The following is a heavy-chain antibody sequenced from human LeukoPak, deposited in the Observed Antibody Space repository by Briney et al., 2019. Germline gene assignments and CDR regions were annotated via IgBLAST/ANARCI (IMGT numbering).Heavy chain of an antibody. CDR1: GASTSSYY. D-gene: IGHD4-17*01. J-gene: IGHJ5*02. CDR3: AREEGGDYGWFDP. Sequence: SETLSLTCTVSGASTSSYYWSWIRQPPGKGLEWIGFIHFSGSTEYNPSLKSRATISVDTSTNQFSLKLSSVTAADTAVYYCAREEGGDYGWFDPWGQGTLVTVSS. V-gene: IGHV4-59*12. CDR2: IHFSGST.